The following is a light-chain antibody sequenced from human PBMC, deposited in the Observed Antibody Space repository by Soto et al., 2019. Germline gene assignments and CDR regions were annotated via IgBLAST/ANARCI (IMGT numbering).Light chain of an antibody. J-gene: IGLJ1*01. Sequence: LAQPASVSGSPGQSITISCTGTSSDVGAYNYVSWYQQQSGKAPKLMIHEVSNRPSGVSNRFSGSKSGNTASLTISGLQAEDEADYYCSSYTTSRAYVFGIGTKVTVL. V-gene: IGLV2-14*01. CDR1: SSDVGAYNY. CDR2: EVS. CDR3: SSYTTSRAYV.